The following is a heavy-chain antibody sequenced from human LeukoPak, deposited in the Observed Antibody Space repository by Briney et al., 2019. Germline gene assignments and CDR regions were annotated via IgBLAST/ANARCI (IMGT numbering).Heavy chain of an antibody. V-gene: IGHV4-38-2*02. CDR2: IYHSGST. CDR3: AREGRSAGSYYPFDY. CDR1: GYSISSGYY. J-gene: IGHJ4*02. Sequence: PSETLSLTCTVSGYSISSGYYWGWIRQPPGKGLEWIGSIYHSGSTYYNPSLKSRVTISVDTSKNQFSLKLSSVTAADTAVYYCAREGRSAGSYYPFDYWGQGTLVTVSS. D-gene: IGHD3-10*01.